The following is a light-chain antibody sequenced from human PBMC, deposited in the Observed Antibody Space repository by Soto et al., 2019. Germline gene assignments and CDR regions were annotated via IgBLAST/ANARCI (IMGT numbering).Light chain of an antibody. CDR3: QSYDSSNHVV. CDR2: EDN. J-gene: IGLJ2*01. Sequence: FMLTQPHSVSESPGKTVTISCTRSSGSIASNYVQWYQQRPGSAPTTVIYEDNQRPSGVPDRFSGSIDSSSNSASLTISGLKTEDEADYCCQSYDSSNHVVFGGGTKVTVL. CDR1: SGSIASNY. V-gene: IGLV6-57*04.